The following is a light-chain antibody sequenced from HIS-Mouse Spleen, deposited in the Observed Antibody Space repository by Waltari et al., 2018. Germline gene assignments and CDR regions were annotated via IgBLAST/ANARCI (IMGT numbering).Light chain of an antibody. CDR2: EGS. Sequence: QSALTQPASVSGSPGQSITISCTGTSREVGSYNLVSWYQQPPGKAPKLMIYEGSKRPSGVSNRFSGSKSGNTASLTISGLQAEDEADYYCCSYAGSSTFVVFGGGTKLTVL. CDR1: SREVGSYNL. J-gene: IGLJ2*01. V-gene: IGLV2-23*03. CDR3: CSYAGSSTFVV.